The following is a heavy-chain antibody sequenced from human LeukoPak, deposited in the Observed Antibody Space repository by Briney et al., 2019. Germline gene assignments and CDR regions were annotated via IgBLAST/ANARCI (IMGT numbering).Heavy chain of an antibody. J-gene: IGHJ4*02. CDR1: GGSIRSTSYF. CDR3: ARGVETWNYIPY. V-gene: IGHV4-39*07. CDR2: VYYSGTT. D-gene: IGHD1-7*01. Sequence: SETLSLTCSVSGGSIRSTSYFWAWMRQPPGKTLEWIGNVYYSGTTYYNPSLKSRVTMAVDTSKNQFSLQLTSVTAADTAMYYCARGVETWNYIPYWGRGTLVTVSS.